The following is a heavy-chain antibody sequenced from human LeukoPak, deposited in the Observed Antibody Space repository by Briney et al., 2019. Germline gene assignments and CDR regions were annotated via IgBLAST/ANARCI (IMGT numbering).Heavy chain of an antibody. V-gene: IGHV3-11*04. CDR2: ISSSGSTI. D-gene: IGHD3-10*01. J-gene: IGHJ5*02. CDR1: GFTFSDYY. CDR3: ARDHYGSDNWFDP. Sequence: KTGGSLRLSCAASGFTFSDYYMSWIRQAPGKGLEWVSYISSSGSTIYYADSVKGRFTISRDNAKNSLYLQMNSLRAEDTAVYYCARDHYGSDNWFDPWGQGTLVTVSS.